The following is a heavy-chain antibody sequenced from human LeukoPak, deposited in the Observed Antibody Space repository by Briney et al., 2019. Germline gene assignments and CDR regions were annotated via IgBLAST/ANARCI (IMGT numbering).Heavy chain of an antibody. D-gene: IGHD3-22*01. J-gene: IGHJ4*02. CDR1: GFTFTSSS. CDR3: AAVFGSGYYYYFDY. V-gene: IGHV1-58*02. CDR2: IAVGSGNT. Sequence: SVTVSCKASGFTFTSSSMQWVRQARGQRLEWIGWIAVGSGNTNYAQKFQGRVTITRDMSTSTAYMELSSLRSEDTAVYYCAAVFGSGYYYYFDYWGRGTLVTVSS.